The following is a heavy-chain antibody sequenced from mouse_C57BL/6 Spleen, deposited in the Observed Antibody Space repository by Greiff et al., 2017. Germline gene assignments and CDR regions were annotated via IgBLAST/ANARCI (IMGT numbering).Heavy chain of an antibody. J-gene: IGHJ3*01. V-gene: IGHV1-80*01. CDR3: ARQGTAQAPFAY. Sequence: VQGVESGAELVKPGASVKISCKASGYAFSSYWMNWVKQRPGKGLEWIGQIYPGDGDTNYNGKFKGKATLTADKSSSTAYMQLSSLTSEDSAVYFCARQGTAQAPFAYWGQGTLVTVSA. CDR1: GYAFSSYW. D-gene: IGHD3-2*02. CDR2: IYPGDGDT.